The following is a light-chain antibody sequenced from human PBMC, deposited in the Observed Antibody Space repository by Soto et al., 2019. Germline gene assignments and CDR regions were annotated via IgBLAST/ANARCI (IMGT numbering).Light chain of an antibody. V-gene: IGLV2-8*01. CDR2: EVT. CDR1: SSDVGGYNY. CDR3: NSYAGNNNWV. Sequence: QSALTQPPSASGSPGQSVTISCTGTSSDVGGYNYVSWYQQHPGKAPKLMIYEVTKRPSGVPDRFSGSKSGNTASLTVSGLQAEDEADYYFNSYAGNNNWVFGGGTQLTVL. J-gene: IGLJ3*02.